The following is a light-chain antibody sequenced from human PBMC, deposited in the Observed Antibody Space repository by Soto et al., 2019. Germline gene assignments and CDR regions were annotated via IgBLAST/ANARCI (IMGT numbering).Light chain of an antibody. CDR1: QCISSW. CDR2: AAS. V-gene: IGKV1-12*01. Sequence: DIQMTQSPSSVSSSVGDRVTIPCRASQCISSWLAWYQQKPGKAPKLLIYAASSLQSGGPSRFSGSGSGTDFTPTISSQQPEDVAYYYCQQANSLPWTGGQGTKGDIK. CDR3: QQANSLPWT. J-gene: IGKJ1*01.